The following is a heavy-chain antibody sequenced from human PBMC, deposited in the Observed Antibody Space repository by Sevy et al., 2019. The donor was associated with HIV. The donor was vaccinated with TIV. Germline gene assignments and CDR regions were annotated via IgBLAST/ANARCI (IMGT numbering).Heavy chain of an antibody. CDR3: VRDSTYFDGTYYYDNFDI. V-gene: IGHV3-7*01. J-gene: IGHJ3*02. D-gene: IGHD3-22*01. CDR1: GFTFSTYW. CDR2: IKRDGSEK. Sequence: GGSLRLSCAASGFTFSTYWMTWVRQAPEKGLEWVANIKRDGSEKSYLDSVKGRFTISRDNSKNSLYLQMNSLRAEDTAVYYCVRDSTYFDGTYYYDNFDIWGQGTMVTVSS.